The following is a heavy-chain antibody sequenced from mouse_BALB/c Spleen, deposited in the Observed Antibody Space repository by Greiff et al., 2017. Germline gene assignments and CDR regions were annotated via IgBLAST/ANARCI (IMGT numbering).Heavy chain of an antibody. CDR1: GYSITSCYY. V-gene: IGHV3-6*02. CDR3: ATGTWLAY. J-gene: IGHJ3*01. Sequence: EVKLQESGPGLVKPSQSLSLTCSVTGYSITSCYYWNWILQFPGNLLEWMGYISYDGSNNYNPSLKNRISITRDTSKNQFFLKLNSVTTEDTATYYCATGTWLAYWGQGTLVTVAA. CDR2: ISYDGSN. D-gene: IGHD4-1*01.